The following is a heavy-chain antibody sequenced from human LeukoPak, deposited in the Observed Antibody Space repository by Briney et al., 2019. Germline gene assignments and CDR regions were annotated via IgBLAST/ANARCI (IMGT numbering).Heavy chain of an antibody. V-gene: IGHV1-24*01. CDR3: TTLNVLRYLRWPGKFYYYMDV. D-gene: IGHD3-9*01. CDR2: FHPEDPEP. CDR1: GDTLTELS. J-gene: IGHJ6*03. Sequence: ASVKVSCKVSGDTLTELSMNWVRQPPGKGLEWMGGFHPEDPEPIYAQKFQGRVTMTEDTSTETAYMEVSSLTSEDTAVYYCTTLNVLRYLRWPGKFYYYMDVWGKGTTVTVSS.